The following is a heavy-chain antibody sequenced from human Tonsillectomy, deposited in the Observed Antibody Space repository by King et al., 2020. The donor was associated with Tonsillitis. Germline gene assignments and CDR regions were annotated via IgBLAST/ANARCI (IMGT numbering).Heavy chain of an antibody. V-gene: IGHV3-49*03. D-gene: IGHD5-18*01. J-gene: IGHJ4*02. Sequence: VQLVESGGGLVQPGRSLRLSCPASGFTFGDYTMSWFRQAPGKGLEWVGVIRSKAYGGTTEYAASVKGRFTISRDDSKSIAYLQMNSLKTEDTAVYYCTRVVDTAMGHIDYWGQGTLVTVSS. CDR2: IRSKAYGGTT. CDR3: TRVVDTAMGHIDY. CDR1: GFTFGDYT.